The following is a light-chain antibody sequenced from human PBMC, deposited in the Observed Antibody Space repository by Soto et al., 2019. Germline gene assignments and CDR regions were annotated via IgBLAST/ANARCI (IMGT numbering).Light chain of an antibody. CDR2: GAS. V-gene: IGKV3-15*01. J-gene: IGKJ2*01. CDR1: QSVSSN. CDR3: QQYNNWPLYT. Sequence: EIVMTQSPATLSVSTGERATLSCRASQSVSSNLAWYQQKPGQAPRLLIYGASTRATGIPARFSGSGSGTDFTLTISSLQSEDFAVYYCQQYNNWPLYTFGQGTKLEIK.